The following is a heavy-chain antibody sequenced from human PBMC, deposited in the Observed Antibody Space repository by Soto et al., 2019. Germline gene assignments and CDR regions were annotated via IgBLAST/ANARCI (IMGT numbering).Heavy chain of an antibody. Sequence: PSETLSLTCTVSGGSISSYYWSWIRQPPGKGLEWIGYIYYSGSTNYSPSLKSRVTISVDTSKNQFSPKLSSVTAADTAVYYCARDRSRATGYYYGMDVWGQGTTVTVSS. CDR1: GGSISSYY. V-gene: IGHV4-59*01. CDR3: ARDRSRATGYYYGMDV. J-gene: IGHJ6*02. CDR2: IYYSGST. D-gene: IGHD5-12*01.